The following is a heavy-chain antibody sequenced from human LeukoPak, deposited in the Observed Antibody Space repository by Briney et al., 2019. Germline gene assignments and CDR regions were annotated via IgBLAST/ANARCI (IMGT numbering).Heavy chain of an antibody. J-gene: IGHJ4*02. D-gene: IGHD3-22*01. V-gene: IGHV3-21*01. CDR3: AIVTYDSRGYYGD. CDR2: ISRSSSYI. CDR1: RFTFSSYS. Sequence: GGSLRLSCVASRFTFSSYSMNWVRQALGKGLEWVSSISRSSSYIYYADSVKGRFTLSRDNVKRSLYLHKNSLRAEDTAVYFCAIVTYDSRGYYGDWGQGTLVTVSS.